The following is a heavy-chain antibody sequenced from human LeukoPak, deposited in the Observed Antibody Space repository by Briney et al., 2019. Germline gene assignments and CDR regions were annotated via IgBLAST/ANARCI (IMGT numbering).Heavy chain of an antibody. V-gene: IGHV3-30*02. D-gene: IGHD3-22*01. CDR1: GLTFSSYG. J-gene: IGHJ4*02. CDR2: IRCDGNNK. Sequence: GGALRLSGAASGLTFSSYGLHWVRQAPGKGLEWVAFIRCDGNNKYYADSVKGRFTISRDNSKNTLYLKMTSLRAEDTAVYYCAKDPPPYYDSMGFDYWGQGTLVTVSS. CDR3: AKDPPPYYDSMGFDY.